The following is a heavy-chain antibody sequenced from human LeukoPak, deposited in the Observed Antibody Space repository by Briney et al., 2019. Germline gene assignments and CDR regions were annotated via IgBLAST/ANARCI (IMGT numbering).Heavy chain of an antibody. CDR3: ARVPSGSYPNYYYYGMDV. D-gene: IGHD1-26*01. V-gene: IGHV3-74*01. CDR2: INGDGSST. CDR1: GFTFRTHW. J-gene: IGHJ6*02. Sequence: GGSLRLSCAASGFTFRTHWMHWVRQAPGKGLVWVSRINGDGSSTSYADSVKGRFTISRDNAKNTLYLQMNSLRAEDTAVYYCARVPSGSYPNYYYYGMDVWGQGTTVTVSS.